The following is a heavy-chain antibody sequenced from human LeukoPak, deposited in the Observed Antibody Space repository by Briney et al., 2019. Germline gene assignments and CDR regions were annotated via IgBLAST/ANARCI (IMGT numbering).Heavy chain of an antibody. D-gene: IGHD3-10*01. Sequence: GGSLRLSCAASGFTFSSYDMHWVRQAAGKGLEWVSAIGTAGDTYYPGSVKGRFTISRENAKNSLYLQMNSLRAGDTAVYYCARSGGFGEFNWFDPWGQGTLVTVSS. CDR1: GFTFSSYD. CDR3: ARSGGFGEFNWFDP. CDR2: IGTAGDT. V-gene: IGHV3-13*01. J-gene: IGHJ5*02.